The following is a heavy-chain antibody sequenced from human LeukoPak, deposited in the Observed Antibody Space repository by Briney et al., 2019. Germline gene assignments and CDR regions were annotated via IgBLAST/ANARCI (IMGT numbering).Heavy chain of an antibody. CDR1: GFTFSDYY. CDR2: INEDGSKT. CDR3: ARDLDYHNSGFHYDASDI. V-gene: IGHV3-7*01. J-gene: IGHJ3*02. Sequence: GGSLRLSCAASGFTFSDYYMSWIRQAPGKGLEWVANINEDGSKTYYVDSLKGRFTISRDNAEQSLYLQMNSLKVDDTAIYYCARDLDYHNSGFHYDASDIWGQGTMVTVS. D-gene: IGHD3-10*01.